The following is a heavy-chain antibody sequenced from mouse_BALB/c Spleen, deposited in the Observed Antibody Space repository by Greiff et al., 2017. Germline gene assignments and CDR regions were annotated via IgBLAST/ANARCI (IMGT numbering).Heavy chain of an antibody. CDR3: VRYDYDRAMDY. Sequence: QVQLQQSGPGLVAPSQSLSITCTVSGFSLTSYDISWIRQPPGKGLEWLGVIWTGGGTNYNSAFMSRLSISKDNSKSQVFLKMNSLQTDDTAIYYCVRYDYDRAMDYWGQGTSVTVSS. V-gene: IGHV2-9-2*01. CDR1: GFSLTSYD. CDR2: IWTGGGT. J-gene: IGHJ4*01. D-gene: IGHD2-4*01.